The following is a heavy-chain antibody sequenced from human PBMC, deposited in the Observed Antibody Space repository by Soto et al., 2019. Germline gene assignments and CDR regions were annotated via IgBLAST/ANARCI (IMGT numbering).Heavy chain of an antibody. Sequence: QVQLVESGGGVFQPGRSLILSCTASGFDFSLHGFHWVRQAPGKGLEWVSAIWHVGSKMYYADSLKGRFTVTRDDPKSTLYLKMNSLRAEDTAVYHCARDDGITVLKSWGQGILVTVSS. J-gene: IGHJ5*02. CDR3: ARDDGITVLKS. CDR2: IWHVGSKM. V-gene: IGHV3-33*01. D-gene: IGHD1-20*01. CDR1: GFDFSLHG.